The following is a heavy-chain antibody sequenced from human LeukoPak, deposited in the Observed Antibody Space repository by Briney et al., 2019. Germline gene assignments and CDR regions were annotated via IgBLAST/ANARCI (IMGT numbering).Heavy chain of an antibody. Sequence: ASVKVSCKASGCTFTSYYMHWVRQAPGQGLEWMGIINPSGGSTSYAQKFQGRVTMTRDTSTSTVYMELSSLRSEDTAVYYCARGGRDYYDSSATHDAFDIWGQGTMVTVSS. CDR2: INPSGGST. CDR1: GCTFTSYY. J-gene: IGHJ3*02. CDR3: ARGGRDYYDSSATHDAFDI. V-gene: IGHV1-46*01. D-gene: IGHD3-22*01.